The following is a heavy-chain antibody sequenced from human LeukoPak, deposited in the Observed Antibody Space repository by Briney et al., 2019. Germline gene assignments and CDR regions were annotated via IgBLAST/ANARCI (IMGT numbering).Heavy chain of an antibody. CDR1: RFTFSSYW. CDR2: IKQDGSEK. J-gene: IGHJ3*02. D-gene: IGHD3-22*01. CDR3: ARDYYYDTSGYPYDAFDI. V-gene: IGHV3-7*05. Sequence: GGSLRLSCAASRFTFSSYWMTWVRQAPGKGLEWVANIKQDGSEKHYVDSVQGRFTISRDNAKNSLYLQMNSLRAADTAVYYCARDYYYDTSGYPYDAFDIWGQGTMVTVSS.